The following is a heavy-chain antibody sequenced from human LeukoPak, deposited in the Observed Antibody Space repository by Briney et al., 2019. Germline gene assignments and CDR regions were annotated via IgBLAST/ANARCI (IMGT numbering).Heavy chain of an antibody. Sequence: PGGSLRLSCAASGFTFSSYGMHWVRQAPGKGLEWVAFIRYDGSNKYYADSVKGRFTISRDNSKNTLYLQMNSLRAEDTAVYFCARDRYYIFDYWGQGAPVTVSS. J-gene: IGHJ4*02. CDR3: ARDRYYIFDY. CDR2: IRYDGSNK. V-gene: IGHV3-30*02. CDR1: GFTFSSYG. D-gene: IGHD3-10*01.